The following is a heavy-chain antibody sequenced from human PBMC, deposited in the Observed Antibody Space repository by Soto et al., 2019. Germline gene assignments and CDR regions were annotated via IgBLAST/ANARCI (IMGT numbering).Heavy chain of an antibody. J-gene: IGHJ4*02. CDR2: ISAYNGNT. CDR1: GYTFTSYG. Sequence: ASVEVSCKASGYTFTSYGIIWVRQAPGQGLEWMGRISAYNGNTNYAQKLQGRVTMTTDTSTSTAYMELRSLRSDDTAVYYCARAPRYYYDSSGYYWGQGTLVTVSS. D-gene: IGHD3-22*01. V-gene: IGHV1-18*04. CDR3: ARAPRYYYDSSGYY.